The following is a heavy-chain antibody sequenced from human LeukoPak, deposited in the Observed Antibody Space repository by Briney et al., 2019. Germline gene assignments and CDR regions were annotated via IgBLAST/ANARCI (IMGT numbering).Heavy chain of an antibody. CDR1: GGTFSSYA. CDR2: IIPIFGTA. V-gene: IGHV1-69*13. Sequence: SVKVSCKASGGTFSSYAISWVRQAPGQGLEWMGGIIPIFGTANYAQKFQGRVTITADESTSTAYMELSSLRSEDTAVYYCARDSDSSSWLYYYYYYMDVWGKGTTVTVSS. D-gene: IGHD6-13*01. J-gene: IGHJ6*03. CDR3: ARDSDSSSWLYYYYYYMDV.